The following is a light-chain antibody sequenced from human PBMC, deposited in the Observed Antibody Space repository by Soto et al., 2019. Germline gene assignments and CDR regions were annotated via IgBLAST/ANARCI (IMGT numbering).Light chain of an antibody. J-gene: IGLJ3*02. CDR2: SNN. CDR3: AAWDDSLNGWV. Sequence: QSVLTQPPSASGTPGQRVTISCSGSSSNIGSNTVNWYQQLPGTAPKLLIYSNNQRPSGVPDRFSGSKSGTSASLAISGLLSEDDADYYCAAWDDSLNGWVFGGGTKVTVL. V-gene: IGLV1-44*01. CDR1: SSNIGSNT.